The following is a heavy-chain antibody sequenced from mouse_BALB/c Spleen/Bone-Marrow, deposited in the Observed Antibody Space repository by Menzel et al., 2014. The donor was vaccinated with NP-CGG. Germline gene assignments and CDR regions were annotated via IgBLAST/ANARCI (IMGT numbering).Heavy chain of an antibody. Sequence: VQRVESGAELARPGASVKMSCKASGYTFTSYTMHWVKQRPGQGLEWIGYINLSSGYTNYNQKFKDKATLTADKSSSTAYMQLSSLTSEDSAVYYCAAGYYGNSGWFAYWGQGTLVTVSA. V-gene: IGHV1-4*01. D-gene: IGHD2-1*01. CDR2: INLSSGYT. CDR3: AAGYYGNSGWFAY. J-gene: IGHJ3*01. CDR1: GYTFTSYT.